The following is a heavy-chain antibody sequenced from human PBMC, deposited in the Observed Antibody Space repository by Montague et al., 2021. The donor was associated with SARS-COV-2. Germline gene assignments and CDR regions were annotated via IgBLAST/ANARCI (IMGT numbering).Heavy chain of an antibody. V-gene: IGHV4-61*02. CDR3: ARGGGSGGQRAKHFDY. CDR1: GGSISSGTYY. Sequence: TLSLTCTVSGGSISSGTYYWSWIRQPAGKGLECIGLIYTSGTTNYNPSLKSRINISVDTSKNQRSLKLGSVTAADTAVYYCARGGGSGGQRAKHFDYWGQGTLVTVSS. CDR2: IYTSGTT. D-gene: IGHD2-15*01. J-gene: IGHJ4*02.